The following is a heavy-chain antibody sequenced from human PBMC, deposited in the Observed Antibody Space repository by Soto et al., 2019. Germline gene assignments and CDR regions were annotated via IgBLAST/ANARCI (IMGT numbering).Heavy chain of an antibody. Sequence: PGGSLRLSCAASGFTFSSYGMHWVRQAPGKGLEWVAVISYDGSNKYYADSVKGRFTISRDNSKNTLYLQMNSLRAEDTAVYYCAKDRDYDSSGYYFSDAFDIWGQGTMVTVSS. CDR2: ISYDGSNK. V-gene: IGHV3-30*18. CDR3: AKDRDYDSSGYYFSDAFDI. CDR1: GFTFSSYG. D-gene: IGHD3-22*01. J-gene: IGHJ3*02.